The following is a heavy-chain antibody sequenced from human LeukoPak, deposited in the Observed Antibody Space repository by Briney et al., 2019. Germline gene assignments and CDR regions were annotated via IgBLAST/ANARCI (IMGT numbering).Heavy chain of an antibody. CDR2: IIPIFGTA. D-gene: IGHD6-19*01. V-gene: IGHV1-69*13. J-gene: IGHJ4*02. Sequence: SVKVSCKASGGTFSSYAISWVRQAPGQGLEWMGGIIPIFGTANYAQKFQGRVTITADESTSTAYMELSSLRSEDTAVYYCAREAEYSSGALDYWGQGTLVTVSS. CDR1: GGTFSSYA. CDR3: AREAEYSSGALDY.